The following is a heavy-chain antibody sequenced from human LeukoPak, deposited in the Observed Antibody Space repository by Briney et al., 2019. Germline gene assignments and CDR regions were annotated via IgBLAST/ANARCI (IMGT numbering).Heavy chain of an antibody. CDR3: ARDRGGYCSGGSCYLLDY. D-gene: IGHD2-15*01. J-gene: IGHJ4*02. CDR2: ISYDGSNN. CDR1: GFTFSSYA. Sequence: GGSLRLSCAASGFTFSSYAMHWVRQAPGKGLEWVAVISYDGSNNYYADSVKGRFTISRDNSKNTLYLQMNSLRAEDTAVYYCARDRGGYCSGGSCYLLDYWGQGTLVTVSS. V-gene: IGHV3-30-3*01.